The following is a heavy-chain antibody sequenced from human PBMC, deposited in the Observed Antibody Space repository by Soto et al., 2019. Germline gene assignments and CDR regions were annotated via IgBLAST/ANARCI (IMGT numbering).Heavy chain of an antibody. D-gene: IGHD2-15*01. CDR2: IKSKNDGGTT. CDR1: GFTFITAW. CDR3: AADLPGHGGGYEFDY. V-gene: IGHV3-15*07. J-gene: IGHJ4*01. Sequence: EVQLVESGGDLVKPGGPLRLSCAASGFTFITAWMNWVRQAPGKGLEWVDRIKSKNDGGTTDYAAPVKGRFTISRDDSKNTVYLQMNSLRTEDTALYYCAADLPGHGGGYEFDYWGQGTPVTVSS.